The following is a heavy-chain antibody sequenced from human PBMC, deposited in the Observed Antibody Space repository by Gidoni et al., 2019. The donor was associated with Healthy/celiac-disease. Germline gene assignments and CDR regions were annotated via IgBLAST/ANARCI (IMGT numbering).Heavy chain of an antibody. J-gene: IGHJ6*02. Sequence: QVQLVQSGAEVKKPGASVKVSCKASGYTFTSYYMHWVRQAPGQGLEWMGIINPSGGSTSYAQKFQGRVTMTRDTSTSTVYMELSSLRSEDTAVYYCARSQNLTGYPTYYYYGMDVWGQGTTVTVSS. CDR2: INPSGGST. D-gene: IGHD3-9*01. CDR3: ARSQNLTGYPTYYYYGMDV. V-gene: IGHV1-46*01. CDR1: GYTFTSYY.